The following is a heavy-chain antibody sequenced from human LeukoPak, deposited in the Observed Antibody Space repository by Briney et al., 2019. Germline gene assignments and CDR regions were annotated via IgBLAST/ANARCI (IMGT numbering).Heavy chain of an antibody. J-gene: IGHJ4*02. CDR2: ISYDGSNK. V-gene: IGHV3-30-3*01. Sequence: GGSLRLSCAASGFTFSSYAMHWVRQAPGKGLEWVAVISYDGSNKYYADSVKGRFTIPRDNSKNTLYLQMNSLRAEDTAVYYCARVAKIVVVPAALDYWGQGTLVTVSS. CDR1: GFTFSSYA. D-gene: IGHD2-2*01. CDR3: ARVAKIVVVPAALDY.